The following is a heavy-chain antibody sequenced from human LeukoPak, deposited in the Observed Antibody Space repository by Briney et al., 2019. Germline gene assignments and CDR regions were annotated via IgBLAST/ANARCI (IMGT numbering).Heavy chain of an antibody. CDR3: ARTYYYGSGRYFDY. CDR2: IYYSGST. Sequence: SETLSLTCTVSGGSISSSSYYWGWIRQPPGKGLEWIGSIYYSGSTYYNPSLKSRVTISVDTSKNQFSLKLSSVTAADTAVYYCARTYYYGSGRYFDYWGQGTLVTVSS. CDR1: GGSISSSSYY. J-gene: IGHJ4*02. D-gene: IGHD3-10*01. V-gene: IGHV4-39*07.